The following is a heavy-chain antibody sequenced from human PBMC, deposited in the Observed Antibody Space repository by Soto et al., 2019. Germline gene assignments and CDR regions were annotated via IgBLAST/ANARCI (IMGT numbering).Heavy chain of an antibody. CDR2: ISGSGDTP. V-gene: IGHV3-23*01. CDR1: GFTFSNYA. Sequence: GSLRLSCAASGFTFSNYAISWVRQAPGKGLEWVSIISGSGDTPYYADSVKGRFTISRDNSRNTLYLQMNSLRAGDSAKYYCAKEGTSGLYYFDPWGQGTLVTVSS. J-gene: IGHJ5*02. CDR3: AKEGTSGLYYFDP. D-gene: IGHD6-19*01.